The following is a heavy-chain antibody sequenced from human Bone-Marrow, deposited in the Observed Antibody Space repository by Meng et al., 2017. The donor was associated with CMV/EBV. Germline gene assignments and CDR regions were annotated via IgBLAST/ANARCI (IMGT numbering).Heavy chain of an antibody. D-gene: IGHD6-13*01. V-gene: IGHV3-30-3*01. Sequence: GESLKISCAASGFTFSTYAMHWVRQAPGKGLEWVAVISYDGSNKYYADSVKGRFTISRDNSKNTLYLQMNSLRAEDTAVYYCARLSFVLAAVVGGAFAIWGQGTMVTVSS. CDR2: ISYDGSNK. J-gene: IGHJ3*02. CDR1: GFTFSTYA. CDR3: ARLSFVLAAVVGGAFAI.